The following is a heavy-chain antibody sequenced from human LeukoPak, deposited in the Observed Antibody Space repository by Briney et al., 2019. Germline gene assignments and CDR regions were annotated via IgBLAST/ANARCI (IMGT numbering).Heavy chain of an antibody. V-gene: IGHV4-34*01. CDR3: ARLKLGAYFDL. CDR2: INHSGST. J-gene: IGHJ2*01. CDR1: GGSFSGYY. Sequence: PSETLSLTCAVYGGSFSGYYWSWIRQPPGKGLEWIGEINHSGSTNYNPSLKSRVTISVDTSKNQFSLKLTSVSAADTAVYYCARLKLGAYFDLWGRGTLVTVSS. D-gene: IGHD3-16*01.